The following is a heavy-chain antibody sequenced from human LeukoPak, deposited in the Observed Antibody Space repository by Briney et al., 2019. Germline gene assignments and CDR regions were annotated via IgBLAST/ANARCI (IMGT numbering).Heavy chain of an antibody. J-gene: IGHJ4*02. Sequence: GGSLRLSCAASGFTFSRYGMHWVRQAPGKGLEWVAFIRFDGSDKYHADSVKGRFTISRDNSKNTVYLQMNSLRVEDTALYYCAKIGAVAGHFDYWGQGTLVTVSS. CDR3: AKIGAVAGHFDY. D-gene: IGHD6-19*01. CDR1: GFTFSRYG. V-gene: IGHV3-30*02. CDR2: IRFDGSDK.